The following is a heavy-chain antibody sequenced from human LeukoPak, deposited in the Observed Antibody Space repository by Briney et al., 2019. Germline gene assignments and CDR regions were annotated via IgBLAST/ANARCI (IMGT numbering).Heavy chain of an antibody. J-gene: IGHJ4*02. CDR1: GGSISSGGYY. D-gene: IGHD3-10*01. Sequence: SETLSLTCTVSGGSISSGGYYWSWIRQHPGKGLEWIGYIYYSGSTYYNPSLKSRVTISVDRSKNQFSLKLSSVTAADTAVYYCAREFGARFDYWGQGTLVTVSS. CDR3: AREFGARFDY. V-gene: IGHV4-31*03. CDR2: IYYSGST.